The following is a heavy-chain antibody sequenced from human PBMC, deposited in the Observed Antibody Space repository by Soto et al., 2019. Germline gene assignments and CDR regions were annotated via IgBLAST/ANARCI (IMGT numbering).Heavy chain of an antibody. D-gene: IGHD3-3*01. CDR3: ARGSITIFGVVNNWFDP. CDR1: GYTFTSYY. V-gene: IGHV1-46*01. CDR2: INPSGGST. Sequence: ASVKVSCKASGYTFTSYYMHWVRQAPGQGLEWMGIINPSGGSTSYAQKFQGRATMTRDTSTSTVYMELSSLRSEDTAVYYCARGSITIFGVVNNWFDPWGQGTLVTVSS. J-gene: IGHJ5*02.